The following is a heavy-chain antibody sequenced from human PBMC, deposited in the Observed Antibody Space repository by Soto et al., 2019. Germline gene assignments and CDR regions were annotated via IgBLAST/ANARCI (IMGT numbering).Heavy chain of an antibody. CDR2: ISNSGAIP. CDR3: LKKRASGAPRFDY. Sequence: GGPRRLPCAPSGLPLNNTTISWVPEAQGKGLDWLSAISNSGAIPYYAYSDKGRFTISRHNSQNTLYLQMNRLTAADTAVYYWLKKRASGAPRFDYWGQAALVIFSS. V-gene: IGHV3-23*01. CDR1: GLPLNNTT. J-gene: IGHJ4*02. D-gene: IGHD2-8*02.